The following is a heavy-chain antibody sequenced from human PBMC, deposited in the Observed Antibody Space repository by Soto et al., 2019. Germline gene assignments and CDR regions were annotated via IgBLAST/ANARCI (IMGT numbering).Heavy chain of an antibody. V-gene: IGHV4-4*02. CDR1: GGSISSSNW. D-gene: IGHD6-13*01. CDR3: ARVIATAVHSFDP. J-gene: IGHJ5*02. CDR2: IYHSGST. Sequence: QVQLQESGPGLVKPSGTLSLTCAVSGGSISSSNWWSWVRQPPGKGREWIGDIYHSGSTNYNPSPKSRVTIPVDKSKNQFSLKLSSVAAADPAVYYCARVIATAVHSFDPWGQGTLVTVPS.